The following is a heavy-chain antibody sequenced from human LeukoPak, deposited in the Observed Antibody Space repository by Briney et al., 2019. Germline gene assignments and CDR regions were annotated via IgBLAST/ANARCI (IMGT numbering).Heavy chain of an antibody. Sequence: SETLSLTCTVSGGSISSYYWSWIRQPPGKGLEWIGYIYYSGSTNYNPSLKSRVTISVDTSKNQFSLKLISVTAADTAVYYCASSERGFLGPNTYYFDYWGQGTLVTVSS. CDR3: ASSERGFLGPNTYYFDY. J-gene: IGHJ4*02. CDR1: GGSISSYY. V-gene: IGHV4-59*01. D-gene: IGHD3-3*01. CDR2: IYYSGST.